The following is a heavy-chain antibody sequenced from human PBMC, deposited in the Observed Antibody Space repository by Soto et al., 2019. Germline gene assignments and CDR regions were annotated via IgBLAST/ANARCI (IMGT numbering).Heavy chain of an antibody. D-gene: IGHD2-15*01. V-gene: IGHV4-30-2*01. J-gene: IGHJ4*02. CDR2: IYHSGST. Sequence: SETLSLTCAVSGGSISSGGYSWSWIRQPPGKGLECIGYIYHSGSTYYSPSLKSRVTISVDRSKSQFSLKLSSVTAADTAVYYCAVDGARIGYWGPGTLVTVSS. CDR3: AVDGARIGY. CDR1: GGSISSGGYS.